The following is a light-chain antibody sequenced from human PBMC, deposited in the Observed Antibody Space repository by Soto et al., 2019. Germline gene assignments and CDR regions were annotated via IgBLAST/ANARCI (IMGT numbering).Light chain of an antibody. V-gene: IGLV2-14*01. J-gene: IGLJ1*01. CDR3: SSYTSSATLYV. Sequence: QSVLTRPASVSGSPGQSITRSCTGTSSDIGGYNYVSWYQQHPGKAPKLMIYGVTNRPSGVSNRFSGSKSGNTASLTISGLQAEDEADYYCSSYTSSATLYVFGTGTKV. CDR1: SSDIGGYNY. CDR2: GVT.